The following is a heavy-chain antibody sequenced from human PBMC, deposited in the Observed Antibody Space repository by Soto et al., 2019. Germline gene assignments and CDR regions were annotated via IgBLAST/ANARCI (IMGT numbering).Heavy chain of an antibody. V-gene: IGHV3-21*01. CDR1: GFTFSSYS. CDR3: ARRRQAAAGPLDGMAV. J-gene: IGHJ6*02. D-gene: IGHD6-13*01. CDR2: ISSSSSYI. Sequence: EVQLVESGGGRVKPGGSLRLSCAASGFTFSSYSMNWVRHAPGKGLEWVSSISSSSSYIYYADSVKGRFTISRDNAKNSLYLQMSSLRAEDTAVYYCARRRQAAAGPLDGMAVWGQVTTVTVS.